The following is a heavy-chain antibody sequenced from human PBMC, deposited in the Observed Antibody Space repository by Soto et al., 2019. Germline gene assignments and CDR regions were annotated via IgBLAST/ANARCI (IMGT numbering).Heavy chain of an antibody. Sequence: EVQLVESGGGLVKPGGSLRLSCAASGFTFSSYTMNWVRQAPGKGLEWVSSISSSRSNLYYADSVKGRFTISRDNAKNSLYLQMNSLRAEDTAVYYCARHSSELGDYDYGMDIWGQGTTVTVSS. D-gene: IGHD3-22*01. CDR2: ISSSRSNL. V-gene: IGHV3-21*01. J-gene: IGHJ6*02. CDR1: GFTFSSYT. CDR3: ARHSSELGDYDYGMDI.